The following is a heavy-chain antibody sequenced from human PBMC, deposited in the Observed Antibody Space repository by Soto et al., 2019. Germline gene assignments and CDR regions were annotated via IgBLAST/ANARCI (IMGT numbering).Heavy chain of an antibody. J-gene: IGHJ5*02. CDR1: GGTFGNSA. CDR2: IVPMFGTA. V-gene: IGHV1-69*12. CDR3: ARDGDPESAFWRGPLGGGRLGP. Sequence: QVQLVQSGAEVKKPGSSVNVSCKTSGGTFGNSAVAWVRQAPGQGLEWMGGIVPMFGTANYAQKFQGRLTLTADDSTSTAYMGLRSLRSGDTAVYYCARDGDPESAFWRGPLGGGRLGPWGQGPLVTVSS. D-gene: IGHD3-3*01.